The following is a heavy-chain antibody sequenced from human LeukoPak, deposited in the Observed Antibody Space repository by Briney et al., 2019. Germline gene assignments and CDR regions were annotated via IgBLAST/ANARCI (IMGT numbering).Heavy chain of an antibody. V-gene: IGHV3-74*01. J-gene: IGHJ4*02. D-gene: IGHD1-26*01. CDR3: VRDARDGEVGAPLDY. CDR1: GFTFSNYG. CDR2: INSDGSTI. Sequence: GGSLRLSCAASGFTFSNYGMWWVRQPPGKGLEWVSRINSDGSTINYADSVKGRLTISRDNAKNTLFLQMNSLRAEDTAVFYCVRDARDGEVGAPLDYWGQGTLVTVSS.